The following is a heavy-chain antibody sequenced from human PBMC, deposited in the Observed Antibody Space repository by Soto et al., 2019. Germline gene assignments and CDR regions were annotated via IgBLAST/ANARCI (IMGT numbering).Heavy chain of an antibody. J-gene: IGHJ3*02. Sequence: SETLSLTCTVSGGSISSSSYYWGWIRQPPGKGLEWIGSIYYSGNTYYSPSLESRLTISVDTSKNQFSLKLTSVTAADTAVYYCAREGGSYDSGGYLIRGAFDIWGQGTMVTVSS. CDR3: AREGGSYDSGGYLIRGAFDI. V-gene: IGHV4-39*07. CDR2: IYYSGNT. D-gene: IGHD3-22*01. CDR1: GGSISSSSYY.